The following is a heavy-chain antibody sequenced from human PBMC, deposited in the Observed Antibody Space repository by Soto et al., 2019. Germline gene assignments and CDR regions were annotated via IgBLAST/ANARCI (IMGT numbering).Heavy chain of an antibody. D-gene: IGHD4-4*01. V-gene: IGHV3-30*18. J-gene: IGHJ6*02. Sequence: GSLRLSCEASGFTFTKYGMHWVRQAPGKGLEWVAVISYDGNKEYFADSVKGRFTISRDNARNKLYLQMNSLRGDDTAVYYCVKDSFTNYSPYYYYAMDVWGQGTTVTVSS. CDR1: GFTFTKYG. CDR3: VKDSFTNYSPYYYYAMDV. CDR2: ISYDGNKE.